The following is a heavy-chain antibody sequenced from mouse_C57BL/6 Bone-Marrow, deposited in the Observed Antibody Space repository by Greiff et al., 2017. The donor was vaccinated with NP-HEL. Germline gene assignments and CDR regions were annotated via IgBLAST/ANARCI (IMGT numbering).Heavy chain of an antibody. J-gene: IGHJ3*01. Sequence: QVQLQQPGAELVKPGASVKVSCKASGYTFPSYWMPWVKQRPGPGLAWIGRLHPSDSATNYNQTFKGKATLTVDKSSSTAYMQLSSLTSEDSAVYYCAIEIDWAWVAYWGQGTLVTVSA. CDR3: AIEIDWAWVAY. V-gene: IGHV1-74*01. D-gene: IGHD4-1*01. CDR1: GYTFPSYW. CDR2: LHPSDSAT.